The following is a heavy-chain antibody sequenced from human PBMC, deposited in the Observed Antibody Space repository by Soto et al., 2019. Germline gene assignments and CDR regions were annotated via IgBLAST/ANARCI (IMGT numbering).Heavy chain of an antibody. CDR2: IYYSGST. CDR1: GGSISSGGYY. Sequence: SETLSLTCTVSGGSISSGGYYWSWIRQHPGKGLEWIGYIYYSGSTYYNPSLKSLVTISVDTSKNQFSLKLSSVTAVDTAVYYCARDSNLASFDYWGQGTLVTVSS. J-gene: IGHJ4*02. CDR3: ARDSNLASFDY. V-gene: IGHV4-31*01.